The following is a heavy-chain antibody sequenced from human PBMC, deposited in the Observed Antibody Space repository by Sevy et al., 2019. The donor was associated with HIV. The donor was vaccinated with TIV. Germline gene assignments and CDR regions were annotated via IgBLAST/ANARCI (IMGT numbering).Heavy chain of an antibody. CDR2: ISYDGRNK. J-gene: IGHJ4*02. V-gene: IGHV3-30*18. CDR1: GFTFSSYG. Sequence: GGSLRLSCAASGFTFSSYGMHWVRQAPGKGLEWVAVISYDGRNKYYADSVKGRFTISRDNSKNTLYLQMNSLRAEDTAVYYCAKDLRYYDSSGGGDYWGQGTLVTVSS. D-gene: IGHD3-22*01. CDR3: AKDLRYYDSSGGGDY.